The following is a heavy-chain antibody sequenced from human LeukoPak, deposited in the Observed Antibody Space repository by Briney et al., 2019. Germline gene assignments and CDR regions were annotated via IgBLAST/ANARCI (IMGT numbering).Heavy chain of an antibody. CDR1: GYTFTGYY. CDR2: INPNSGGT. Sequence: ASVKVSCKASGYTFTGYYMHWVRQAPGQGLEWMGWINPNSGGTSYAQKFQGRVTMTRDTSISTAYMELSRLRSDDTAVHYCARGVGGYCSSTSCYWDWFDPWGQGTLVTVSS. CDR3: ARGVGGYCSSTSCYWDWFDP. D-gene: IGHD2-2*01. J-gene: IGHJ5*02. V-gene: IGHV1-2*02.